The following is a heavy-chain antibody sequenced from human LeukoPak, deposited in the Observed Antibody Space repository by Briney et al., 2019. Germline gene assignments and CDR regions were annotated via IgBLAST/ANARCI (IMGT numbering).Heavy chain of an antibody. D-gene: IGHD4-17*01. CDR3: VCRYPGLRDAVGN. CDR1: GGSTSRTSFF. Sequence: SETLSLTCTVSGGSTSRTSFFWGWIRQSPGKGLEWIGCISHSGSTYYNPSLKSRVIISVDTSKNRFSLNLNSVTATDTGVYYCVCRYPGLRDAVGNWGQGTLVIVSS. J-gene: IGHJ4*02. CDR2: ISHSGST. V-gene: IGHV4-39*01.